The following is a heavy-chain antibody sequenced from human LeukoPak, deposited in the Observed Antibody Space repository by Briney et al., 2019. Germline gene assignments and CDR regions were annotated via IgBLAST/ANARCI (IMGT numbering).Heavy chain of an antibody. Sequence: GGSLRLSCAASGFTFNSYWTSWVRQAPGKGLEWVANIKQDGSEKYYVDSVKGRFTISRDNAKNSLYLQMNSLRAEDTAVYYCARGTGTTDYWGQGTLVTVSS. D-gene: IGHD1-7*01. CDR2: IKQDGSEK. CDR1: GFTFNSYW. CDR3: ARGTGTTDY. V-gene: IGHV3-7*01. J-gene: IGHJ4*02.